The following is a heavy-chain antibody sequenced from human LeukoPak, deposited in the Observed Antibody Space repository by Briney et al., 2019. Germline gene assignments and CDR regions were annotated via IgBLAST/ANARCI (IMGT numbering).Heavy chain of an antibody. V-gene: IGHV1-46*01. J-gene: IGHJ4*02. D-gene: IGHD6-19*01. Sequence: GASVKVPCKASGFTFTSYYMHWVRQAPGQGLEWMGIINPSGGSTSYAQKFQGRDTMTRDMSTSTVYMELSSLRSEDTAVYYCARRYSSGWYADYWGQGTLVTVSS. CDR1: GFTFTSYY. CDR3: ARRYSSGWYADY. CDR2: INPSGGST.